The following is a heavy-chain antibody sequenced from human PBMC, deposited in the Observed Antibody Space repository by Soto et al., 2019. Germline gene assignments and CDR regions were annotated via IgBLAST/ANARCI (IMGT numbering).Heavy chain of an antibody. CDR3: VKDDGGYPSTAPQ. J-gene: IGHJ4*02. V-gene: IGHV3-30*18. D-gene: IGHD3-22*01. CDR2: ISYDGSKK. CDR1: GFTFSNYG. Sequence: PGGSLRLSCVASGFTFSNYGMHWVRQAPGKGLEWVAVISYDGSKKYYADSVKGRFTISRDNSKNTLYLQMDSLGVEDTGVYFCVKDDGGYPSTAPQWGQGTLVTVSS.